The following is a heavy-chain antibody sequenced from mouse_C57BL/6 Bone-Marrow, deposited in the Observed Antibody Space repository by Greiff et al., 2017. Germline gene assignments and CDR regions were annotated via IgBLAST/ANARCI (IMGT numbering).Heavy chain of an antibody. V-gene: IGHV1-81*01. Sequence: VQLQQSGAELARPGASVKLSCKASGYTFTSYGISWVKQRTGQGLEWIGEIYPSSGNTYYNEKFKGKATLTADKSSSTAYMELRGLTSEAAAVYFCARERPLTDYWGQGTSVTVSS. CDR2: IYPSSGNT. D-gene: IGHD1-3*01. CDR3: ARERPLTDY. J-gene: IGHJ4*01. CDR1: GYTFTSYG.